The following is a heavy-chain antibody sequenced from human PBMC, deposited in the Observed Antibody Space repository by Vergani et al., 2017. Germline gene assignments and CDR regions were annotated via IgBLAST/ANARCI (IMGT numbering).Heavy chain of an antibody. V-gene: IGHV4-4*09. CDR1: GGSISSYY. D-gene: IGHD6-19*01. Sequence: QVQLQESGPGLVKPSETLSLTCTVSGGSISSYYWSWIRQPPGKGLEWIGYIYTSGSTNYNPSLKSRVTISVDTSKNQFSLKLSSVTAADTAVYYCARYGYSSGWYRAFDIWGQGTMVTVSS. J-gene: IGHJ3*02. CDR2: IYTSGST. CDR3: ARYGYSSGWYRAFDI.